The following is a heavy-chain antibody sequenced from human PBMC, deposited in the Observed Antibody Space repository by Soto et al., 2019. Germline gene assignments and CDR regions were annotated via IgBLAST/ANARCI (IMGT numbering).Heavy chain of an antibody. CDR1: GGSISSGGYS. Sequence: LSLTCAVSGGSISSGGYSWSWIRQPPGKGLEWIGYIYHSGSTYYNPSLKSRVTISVDRSKNQFSLKLSSVTAADAAVYYCATYCGGDCHVDYWGQGTLVTVSS. CDR2: IYHSGST. D-gene: IGHD2-21*02. CDR3: ATYCGGDCHVDY. J-gene: IGHJ4*02. V-gene: IGHV4-30-2*01.